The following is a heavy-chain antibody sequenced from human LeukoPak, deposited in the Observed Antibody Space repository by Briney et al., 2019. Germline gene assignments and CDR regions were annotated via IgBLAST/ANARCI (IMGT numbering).Heavy chain of an antibody. CDR2: INPSGGST. CDR1: GYTFTSYY. Sequence: GASVKVSCKASGYTFTSYYMHWVRQAPGQGLEWMGIINPSGGSTSYAQKFQGRVTITADKSMSTAYMELSSLRSEDTAVYYCARDQHIVVVTAHIKNWFDPWGQGTLVTVSS. V-gene: IGHV1-46*01. J-gene: IGHJ5*02. CDR3: ARDQHIVVVTAHIKNWFDP. D-gene: IGHD2-21*02.